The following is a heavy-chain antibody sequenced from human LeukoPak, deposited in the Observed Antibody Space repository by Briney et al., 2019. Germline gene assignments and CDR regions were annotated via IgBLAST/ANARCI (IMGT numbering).Heavy chain of an antibody. Sequence: GGSLRLSCAASGFTFSTYDMNWVRQATGKGLEWVSTIGTAGDTYYPGSVKGRFTISRENAKNSLYLQMISLRAEDTALYYCAKGLKTAVGPYMGYHYYMDVWGKGTTVTVSS. CDR2: IGTAGDT. CDR1: GFTFSTYD. V-gene: IGHV3-13*01. D-gene: IGHD5-18*01. J-gene: IGHJ6*03. CDR3: AKGLKTAVGPYMGYHYYMDV.